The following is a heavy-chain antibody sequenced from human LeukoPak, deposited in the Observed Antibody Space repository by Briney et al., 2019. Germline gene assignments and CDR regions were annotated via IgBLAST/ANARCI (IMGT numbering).Heavy chain of an antibody. V-gene: IGHV4-59*01. J-gene: IGHJ6*02. CDR2: IYHSGST. Sequence: PSETLSLTCTVSGASISSYYWTWIRQPPGKRLQWIGHIYHSGSTNYNPSLKSRVTISVDTSENQFSLGLSSVTAADTAVYYCASAASSGTYYQGNYYYYYGVDVWGQGTTVTVSS. CDR1: GASISSYY. D-gene: IGHD3-10*01. CDR3: ASAASSGTYYQGNYYYYYGVDV.